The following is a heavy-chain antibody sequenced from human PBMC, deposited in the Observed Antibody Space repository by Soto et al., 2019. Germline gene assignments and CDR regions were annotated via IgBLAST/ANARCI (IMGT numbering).Heavy chain of an antibody. D-gene: IGHD2-8*02. V-gene: IGHV4-4*07. Sequence: SETLSLTCTVSGASITGSFFWSWIRQPAGKGLEWIGRFSLSGTTNYNPSLRSRVTMSADVSKNQFSLRLTSVTAADTALYYCARGMTPPGAPAWYYFDSWGQGTLVTVSS. CDR2: FSLSGTT. CDR3: ARGMTPPGAPAWYYFDS. CDR1: GASITGSFF. J-gene: IGHJ4*02.